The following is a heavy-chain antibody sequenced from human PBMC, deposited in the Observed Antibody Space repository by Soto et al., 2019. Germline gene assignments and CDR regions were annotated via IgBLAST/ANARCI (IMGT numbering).Heavy chain of an antibody. CDR1: GFSLSTSGVG. J-gene: IGHJ4*02. V-gene: IGHV2-5*02. D-gene: IGHD3-22*01. CDR3: AHSLPFYDSSYYFDY. CDR2: IYWDDDK. Sequence: QITLKESGPPLVKPTQTLTLTCTFSGFSLSTSGVGVGWIRQPPGKALEWLALIYWDDDKRYSPSLKSRLTIPKDTSKNQVVLTMTNMDPVDTATYYCAHSLPFYDSSYYFDYWGQGTLVTVSS.